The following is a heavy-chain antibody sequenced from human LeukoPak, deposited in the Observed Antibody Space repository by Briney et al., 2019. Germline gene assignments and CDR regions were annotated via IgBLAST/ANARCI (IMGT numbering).Heavy chain of an antibody. CDR1: GFTFSSYG. V-gene: IGHV3-30*03. D-gene: IGHD6-6*01. J-gene: IGHJ1*01. CDR3: ARGIAARFYAGYFQH. Sequence: GRSLRLSCAASGFTFSSYGMHWVRQAPGKGLEWVAVISYDGSNKYYADSVKGRFTISRDNSKNTLYLQMNSLRAEDTAVYYCARGIAARFYAGYFQHWGQGTLVTVSS. CDR2: ISYDGSNK.